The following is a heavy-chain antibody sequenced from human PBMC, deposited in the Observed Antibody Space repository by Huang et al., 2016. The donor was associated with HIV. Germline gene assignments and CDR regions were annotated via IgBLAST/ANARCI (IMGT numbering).Heavy chain of an antibody. CDR3: ATSYGYFPH. CDR2: ININSSKI. J-gene: IGHJ1*01. Sequence: EVQLVESGGGLVQPGGSLTLSCAASGLTLSAYSMNWVRQTTGKVLEWVSYININSSKIVYAESVKGRFTISRDNAKNSLYLQMNSLRDDDTAVFYCATSYGYFPHWGQGTLVTVSS. CDR1: GLTLSAYS. V-gene: IGHV3-48*02. D-gene: IGHD5-18*01.